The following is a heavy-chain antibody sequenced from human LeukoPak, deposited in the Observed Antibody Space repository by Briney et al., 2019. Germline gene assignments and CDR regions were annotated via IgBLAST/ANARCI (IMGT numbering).Heavy chain of an antibody. D-gene: IGHD2-15*01. CDR3: ARHRSGGSPDDAFDI. CDR2: ISYDGSNK. Sequence: GGSLRLSCAASGFTFSSYAMHWVRQAPGKGLEWVAVISYDGSNKYYADSVKGRFTISRDNAKNSLYLQMNSLRAEDTAVYYCARHRSGGSPDDAFDIWGQGTMVTVSS. V-gene: IGHV3-30*04. J-gene: IGHJ3*02. CDR1: GFTFSSYA.